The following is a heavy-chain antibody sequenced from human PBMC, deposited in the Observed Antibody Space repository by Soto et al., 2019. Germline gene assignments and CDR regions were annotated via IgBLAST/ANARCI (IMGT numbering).Heavy chain of an antibody. D-gene: IGHD3-22*01. J-gene: IGHJ3*02. CDR1: GFPFSYHC. CDR2: TRKNANNNNT. Sequence: GGPLRLSCAASGFPFSYHCMAWVRQAPGKXLXRIGRTRKNANNNNTKKAKSEKRRINIKRDDTKNKQYMQTNSMKTEATAVYYCARAGFYYDCSGSSGFDIWGQGTMVTVSS. CDR3: ARAGFYYDCSGSSGFDI. V-gene: IGHV3-72*01.